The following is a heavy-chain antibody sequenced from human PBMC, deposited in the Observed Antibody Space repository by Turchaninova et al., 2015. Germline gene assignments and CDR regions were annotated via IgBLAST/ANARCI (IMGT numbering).Heavy chain of an antibody. CDR3: ARGPDCSSTSCYVRSYYHYYYMDV. Sequence: QVQLVQSGAEVRKPGASVKVSCEASGYTFTDYAMHWVRQAPGHSLGWMAWFQEGNGNPKSSQKFQGIVTITRETAASTVYRELSSLRSEDTAVYYCARGPDCSSTSCYVRSYYHYYYMDVWGKGTTVTVSS. CDR1: GYTFTDYA. D-gene: IGHD2-2*01. V-gene: IGHV1-3*01. J-gene: IGHJ6*03. CDR2: FQEGNGNP.